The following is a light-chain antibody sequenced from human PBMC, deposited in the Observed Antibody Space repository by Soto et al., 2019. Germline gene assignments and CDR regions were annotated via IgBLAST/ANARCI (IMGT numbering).Light chain of an antibody. J-gene: IGLJ3*02. V-gene: IGLV4-69*01. Sequence: QPVLTQSPSASASLGASVKLTCTLSSGHSSYAIAWYQQQPEKGPRYLMKLNSDGSHTKGDGIPDRFSGSSSGAERYLTISSLQSEYEADYYCQTWGTGDWVFGGGTKLTVL. CDR2: LNSDGSH. CDR3: QTWGTGDWV. CDR1: SGHSSYA.